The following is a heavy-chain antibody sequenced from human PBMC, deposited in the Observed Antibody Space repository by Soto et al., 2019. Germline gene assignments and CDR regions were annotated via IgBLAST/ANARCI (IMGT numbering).Heavy chain of an antibody. J-gene: IGHJ4*02. D-gene: IGHD2-15*01. V-gene: IGHV3-21*01. Sequence: GGSLRLSCAASGFTFSTYTLNWVRQAPGKGLEWVSSISSTSYYIYYADSMKGRFTISRDNAKNSVYLQMNSLGAEDTAVYYCARDGNNDYWGQGALVTVSS. CDR3: ARDGNNDY. CDR2: ISSTSYYI. CDR1: GFTFSTYT.